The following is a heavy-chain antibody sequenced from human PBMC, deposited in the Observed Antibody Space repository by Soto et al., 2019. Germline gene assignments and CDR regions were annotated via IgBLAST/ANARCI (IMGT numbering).Heavy chain of an antibody. CDR3: ASRFSASPLDGGYCISTSCPPQAAFDI. D-gene: IGHD2-2*01. J-gene: IGHJ3*02. V-gene: IGHV1-2*04. CDR2: INPNSGGT. Sequence: ASVKVSCKASGYTFTGYYMHWVRQAPGQGLEWMGWINPNSGGTNYAQKFQGWVTMTRDTSISTAYMELSRLRSDDTAVYYCASRFSASPLDGGYCISTSCPPQAAFDIWGQGTMVTVSS. CDR1: GYTFTGYY.